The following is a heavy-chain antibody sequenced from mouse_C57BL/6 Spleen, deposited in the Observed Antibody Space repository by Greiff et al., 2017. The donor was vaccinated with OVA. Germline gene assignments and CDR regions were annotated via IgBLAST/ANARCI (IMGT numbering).Heavy chain of an antibody. V-gene: IGHV14-2*01. Sequence: EVNLVESGAELVKPGASVKLSCTASGFNIKDYYMHWVKQRTEQGLEWIGRIDPEDGETKYAPKFQGKATITADTSSNTAYLQLSSLTSEDTAVYYCASPTTERDYYAMDYWGQGTSVTVSS. CDR1: GFNIKDYY. CDR3: ASPTTERDYYAMDY. CDR2: IDPEDGET. J-gene: IGHJ4*01. D-gene: IGHD1-1*01.